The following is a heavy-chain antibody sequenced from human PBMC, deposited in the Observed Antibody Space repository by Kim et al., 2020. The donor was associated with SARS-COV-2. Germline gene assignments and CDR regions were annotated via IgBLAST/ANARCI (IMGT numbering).Heavy chain of an antibody. CDR2: ISDDGRST. V-gene: IGHV3-48*02. Sequence: LSLTCAASGFTFKTHSMDWVRQVPGRGLEWLSYISDDGRSTHYADSVKGRFTISRDDAKNSVFLQMNSLRDGDTAVYYCASDGLGVLPGDALDMWGQ. J-gene: IGHJ3*02. CDR1: GFTFKTHS. CDR3: ASDGLGVLPGDALDM. D-gene: IGHD3-16*01.